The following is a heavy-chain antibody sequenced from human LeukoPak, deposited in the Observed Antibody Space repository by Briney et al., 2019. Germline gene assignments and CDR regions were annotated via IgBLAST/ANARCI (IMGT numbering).Heavy chain of an antibody. CDR2: IYYSGST. D-gene: IGHD2-2*01. CDR1: GGSISHYH. CDR3: ARRVVPAAMHAFDI. V-gene: IGHV4-59*01. J-gene: IGHJ3*02. Sequence: SETLSLTCTVSGGSISHYHWSWIRQPPGKGLEWIGNIYYSGSTNYNPSLKSRVTISVDTSKNQFSLKLSSVTAADTAVYYCARRVVPAAMHAFDIWGQGTMVTVSS.